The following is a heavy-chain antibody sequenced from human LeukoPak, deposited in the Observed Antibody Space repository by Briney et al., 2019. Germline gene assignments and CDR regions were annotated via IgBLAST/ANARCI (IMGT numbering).Heavy chain of an antibody. V-gene: IGHV4-61*02. Sequence: PLETLSLTCTVSGGSISSGSYYWSWIRQPAGKGLEWIGRIYTSGSTNYNPSLKSRVTISVDTSKNQFSLKLRSVTAADTAVYYCARDDSYYDFWSGYSGNWFDPWGQGTLVTVSS. D-gene: IGHD3-3*01. CDR2: IYTSGST. CDR1: GGSISSGSYY. J-gene: IGHJ5*02. CDR3: ARDDSYYDFWSGYSGNWFDP.